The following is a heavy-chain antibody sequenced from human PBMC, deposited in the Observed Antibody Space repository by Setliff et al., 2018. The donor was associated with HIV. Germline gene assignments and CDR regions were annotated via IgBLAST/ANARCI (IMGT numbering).Heavy chain of an antibody. V-gene: IGHV3-64*02. J-gene: IGHJ4*02. CDR3: ARDSGYYGSGSYYY. CDR2: ISSNGGST. Sequence: SLRLSCAASGFTFSSYAMHWVRQAPGKGLEYVSAISSNGGSTYYADSVKGRFTISRDNSKNTLYLQMGSLRAEDMAVYYCARDSGYYGSGSYYYWGQGTLVTVSS. D-gene: IGHD3-10*01. CDR1: GFTFSSYA.